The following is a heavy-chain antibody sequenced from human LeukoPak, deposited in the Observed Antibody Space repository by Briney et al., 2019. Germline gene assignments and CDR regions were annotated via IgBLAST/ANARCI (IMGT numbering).Heavy chain of an antibody. D-gene: IGHD3-10*01. CDR3: ARLGLWFGELPDY. J-gene: IGHJ4*02. V-gene: IGHV4-38-2*01. Sequence: SETLSLTCAVSGYSISSGYYWGWIRQPPGKRLEWIGSIYHSGSTYYNPSLKSRVTISVDTSKNQFSLKLSSVTAADTAVYYCARLGLWFGELPDYWGQGTLVTVSS. CDR2: IYHSGST. CDR1: GYSISSGYY.